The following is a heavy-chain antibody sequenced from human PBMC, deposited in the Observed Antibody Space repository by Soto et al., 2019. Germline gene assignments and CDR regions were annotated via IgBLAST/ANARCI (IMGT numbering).Heavy chain of an antibody. CDR3: ARDQWGIAVAGTNMDY. V-gene: IGHV3-33*01. CDR1: GFTFSSYG. CDR2: IWYDGSNK. Sequence: QVQLVESGGGVVQPGRSLRLSCAASGFTFSSYGMHWVRQAPGKGLEWVAVIWYDGSNKYYADSVKGRFTISRDNSKNTLYVQMNSLIAEDAAVYYCARDQWGIAVAGTNMDYWGQGTLVTVSS. D-gene: IGHD6-19*01. J-gene: IGHJ4*02.